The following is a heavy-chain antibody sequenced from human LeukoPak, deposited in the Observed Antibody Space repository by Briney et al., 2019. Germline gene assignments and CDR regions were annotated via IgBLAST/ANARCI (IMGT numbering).Heavy chain of an antibody. Sequence: ASVKVSCKASGYTFTSYAMHWVRQAPGQRLEWMGWINAGNGNTKYSQKFQGRVTITRDTSASTAYMELSSLRSEDTAVYYCARKPQGERVFDYWGQGTLVTVSS. V-gene: IGHV1-3*01. J-gene: IGHJ4*02. D-gene: IGHD3-16*01. CDR2: INAGNGNT. CDR3: ARKPQGERVFDY. CDR1: GYTFTSYA.